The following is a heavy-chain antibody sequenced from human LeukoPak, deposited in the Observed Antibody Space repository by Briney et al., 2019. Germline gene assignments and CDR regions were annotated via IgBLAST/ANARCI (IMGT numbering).Heavy chain of an antibody. CDR2: IYYSGST. Sequence: PSQTLSLTCTVSGGSISSGDYYWSWIRQPPGKGLEWIGYIYYSGSTNYNPSLKSRVTISVDTSKNQFSLKLSSVTAADTAVYYCARADSSSSFWFDPWGQGTLVTVSS. V-gene: IGHV4-61*08. D-gene: IGHD6-13*01. J-gene: IGHJ5*02. CDR3: ARADSSSSFWFDP. CDR1: GGSISSGDYY.